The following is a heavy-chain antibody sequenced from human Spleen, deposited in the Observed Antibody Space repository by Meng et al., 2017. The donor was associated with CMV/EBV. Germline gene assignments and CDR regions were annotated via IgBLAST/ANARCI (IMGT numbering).Heavy chain of an antibody. D-gene: IGHD6-13*01. CDR2: FCYSGTT. V-gene: IGHV4-39*02. Sequence: SCGSMNTDHDCRGWISQPPGKGLEWIGNFCYSGTTSYNPSFNSRVSMSVDTSKSRFSLPLTSVTAADTALYYCARDLAAAGIHWFDPWGQGTLVTVSS. J-gene: IGHJ5*02. CDR3: ARDLAAAGIHWFDP. CDR1: CGSMNTDHDC.